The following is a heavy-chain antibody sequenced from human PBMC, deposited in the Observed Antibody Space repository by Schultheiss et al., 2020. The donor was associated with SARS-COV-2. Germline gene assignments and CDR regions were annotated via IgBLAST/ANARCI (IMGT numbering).Heavy chain of an antibody. D-gene: IGHD6-19*01. Sequence: GGSLRLSCAASGFTFSSYAMSWVRQAPGKGLEWVSGISWNSGSIGYADSVKGRFTISRDNAKNSLYLQMNSLRAEDTAVYYCAKGESGYSSGWYNWFDPWGQGTLVTVSS. CDR1: GFTFSSYA. J-gene: IGHJ5*02. CDR3: AKGESGYSSGWYNWFDP. CDR2: ISWNSGSI. V-gene: IGHV3-20*04.